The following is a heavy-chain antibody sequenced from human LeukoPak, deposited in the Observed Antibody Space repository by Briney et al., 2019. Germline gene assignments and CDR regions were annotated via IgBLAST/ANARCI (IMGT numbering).Heavy chain of an antibody. CDR1: GFTFSTYG. CDR3: AKDQEVAAAGTWGSIDY. CDR2: ISYDGSNR. J-gene: IGHJ4*02. Sequence: GRSPRLSCAASGFTFSTYGMYWVRQAPGKGLEWVAVISYDGSNRYYADSVKGRFTISRDNSKNTLYLQMNSLRAEDTAVYYCAKDQEVAAAGTWGSIDYWGQGTLVTVSS. V-gene: IGHV3-30*18. D-gene: IGHD6-13*01.